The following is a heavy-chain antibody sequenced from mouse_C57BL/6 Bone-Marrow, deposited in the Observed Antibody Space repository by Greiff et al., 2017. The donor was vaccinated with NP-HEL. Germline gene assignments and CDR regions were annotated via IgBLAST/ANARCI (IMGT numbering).Heavy chain of an antibody. CDR3: ARRHYYGSSAWFAY. J-gene: IGHJ3*01. V-gene: IGHV1-19*01. CDR2: INPYNGGT. D-gene: IGHD1-1*01. Sequence: VQLQQSGPVLVKPGASVKMSCKASGYTFTDYYMNWVKQSHGKSLEWIGVINPYNGGTSYNQKFKGKATLTVDKSSSTAYMELNSLTSEDSAVYYCARRHYYGSSAWFAYWGQGTLVTVSA. CDR1: GYTFTDYY.